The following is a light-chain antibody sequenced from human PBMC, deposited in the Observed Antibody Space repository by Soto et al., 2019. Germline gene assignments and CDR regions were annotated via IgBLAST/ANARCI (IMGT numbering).Light chain of an antibody. CDR1: QSVSSSY. CDR3: QQYHSFWT. V-gene: IGKV3-20*01. J-gene: IGKJ1*01. Sequence: EIVLTQSPGTLSLSPGERATLSCRASQSVSSSYLAWYQQKPGQAPRLLIYGASSRATGIPDRFSGSGSGTDFTLTISRLEPEDFATYYCQQYHSFWTFGQGTKVEIK. CDR2: GAS.